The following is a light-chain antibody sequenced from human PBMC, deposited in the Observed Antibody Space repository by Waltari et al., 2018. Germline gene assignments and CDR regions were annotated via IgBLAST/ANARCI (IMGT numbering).Light chain of an antibody. J-gene: IGKJ4*01. CDR2: GAS. V-gene: IGKV3-15*01. Sequence: EIVMTQSPATLSVSVVERATLSCRASQRFGSNLAWYQLKPGQAPRLLLSGASTRATGIPARFSGSGSGTEFTLTISSLQSEDFAVYYCQQYNDWPPTFGGGTKVEIK. CDR3: QQYNDWPPT. CDR1: QRFGSN.